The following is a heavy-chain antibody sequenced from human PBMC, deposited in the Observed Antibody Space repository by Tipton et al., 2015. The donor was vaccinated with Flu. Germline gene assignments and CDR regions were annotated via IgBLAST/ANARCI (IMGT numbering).Heavy chain of an antibody. Sequence: SLRLSCATSGFAFENYAMHWVRQAPGKGLEWVACIRHDGSKKFYVDSVKGRFTISRDNSKKTLLLRMNSLRPEDTAVYYCAKTETDDFDYCGQGTLVTVSS. CDR1: GFAFENYA. J-gene: IGHJ4*02. V-gene: IGHV3-30*02. CDR2: IRHDGSKK. D-gene: IGHD5-24*01. CDR3: AKTETDDFDY.